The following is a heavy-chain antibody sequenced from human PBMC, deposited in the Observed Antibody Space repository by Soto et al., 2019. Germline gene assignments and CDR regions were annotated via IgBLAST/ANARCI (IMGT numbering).Heavy chain of an antibody. CDR2: IYWDDDK. V-gene: IGHV2-5*02. J-gene: IGHJ5*02. CDR3: AHRGPYCSGGSCYYRGNWFDP. CDR1: GFSLSTSGVG. D-gene: IGHD2-15*01. Sequence: GSGPTLVNPTQTLTLTCTFSGFSLSTSGVGVGWIRQPPGKALEWLALIYWDDDKRYSPSLKSRLTITKDTSKNQVVLTMTNMDPVDTATYYCAHRGPYCSGGSCYYRGNWFDPWGQGTLVTVSS.